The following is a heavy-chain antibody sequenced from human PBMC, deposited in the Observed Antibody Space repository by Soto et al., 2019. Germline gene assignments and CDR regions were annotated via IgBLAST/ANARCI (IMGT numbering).Heavy chain of an antibody. V-gene: IGHV6-1*01. J-gene: IGHJ6*02. CDR1: GDSVSSNGAA. CDR2: TYYRSKWYN. D-gene: IGHD2-2*01. CDR3: ARDRIVVVPDAIRYYFYYGMYX. Sequence: SLSLTCASSGDSVSSNGAAWNWIRHSPSRGLECLGRTYYRSKWYNDYAVSLKSRITLNTDTSKNQFYLQLNSVTPEDTAVYYFARDRIVVVPDAIRYYFYYGMYXWGQGTLFTLS.